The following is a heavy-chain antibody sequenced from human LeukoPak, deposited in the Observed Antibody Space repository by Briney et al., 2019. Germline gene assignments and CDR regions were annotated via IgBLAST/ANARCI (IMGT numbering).Heavy chain of an antibody. D-gene: IGHD2-8*01. V-gene: IGHV3-48*01. Sequence: GGSLRLSCAASGFTFSNFRFNWVRQSPEKGLEWIAFIGTTRTIYYADSVKGRFTISRDNAKNSLFLQMNNLTVEDTALYYCARRGVDSYYYYMDVWGKGTTVIVSS. J-gene: IGHJ6*03. CDR2: IGTTRTI. CDR3: ARRGVDSYYYYMDV. CDR1: GFTFSNFR.